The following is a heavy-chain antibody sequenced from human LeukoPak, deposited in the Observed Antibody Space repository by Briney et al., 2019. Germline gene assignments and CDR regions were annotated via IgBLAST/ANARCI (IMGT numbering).Heavy chain of an antibody. J-gene: IGHJ4*02. Sequence: GGTLRLSCAASGFTFSSYGMSWVRQAPGRGLEWVSAISGSGGSTYYADSVKGRFTISRDNSKNTLYLQMNSLRAEDTAVYYCAKDFWDDTFDYWGQGTLVTVSS. CDR2: ISGSGGST. CDR1: GFTFSSYG. CDR3: AKDFWDDTFDY. D-gene: IGHD3-3*01. V-gene: IGHV3-23*01.